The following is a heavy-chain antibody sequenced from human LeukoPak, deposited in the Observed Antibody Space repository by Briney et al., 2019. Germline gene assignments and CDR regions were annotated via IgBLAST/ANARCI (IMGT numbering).Heavy chain of an antibody. J-gene: IGHJ3*02. CDR2: IRGSGGST. D-gene: IGHD1-26*01. V-gene: IGHV3-23*01. CDR1: GFTFSSYG. CDR3: AKDKKGYSGSPTGDAFDI. Sequence: GGSLRLSCAASGFTFSSYGMSWVRQTPGKGLEWVAAIRGSGGSTYYADSVKGRFTITRDNSKNTLYLQMNSLRAEDTAVYYCAKDKKGYSGSPTGDAFDIWGQGTMVTVSS.